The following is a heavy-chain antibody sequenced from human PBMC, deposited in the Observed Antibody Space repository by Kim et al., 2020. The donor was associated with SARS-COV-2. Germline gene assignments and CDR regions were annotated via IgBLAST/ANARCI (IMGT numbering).Heavy chain of an antibody. Sequence: PVKGRFTISRENSKNPLYRQMDSLRPEDTAVYYCARGGDSSSWLNWFDPWGQGTLVTVSS. CDR3: ARGGDSSSWLNWFDP. J-gene: IGHJ5*02. D-gene: IGHD6-13*01. V-gene: IGHV3-30*01.